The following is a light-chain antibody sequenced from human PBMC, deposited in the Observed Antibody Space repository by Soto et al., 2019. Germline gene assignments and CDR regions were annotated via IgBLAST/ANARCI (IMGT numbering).Light chain of an antibody. CDR1: SSDIGGYGF. Sequence: QSVLAQPASVSGSPGQSITISCTGTSSDIGGYGFVSWYQQHPGKVPKLIIYGVVLRPSGISDRFSGSKSGTTASLTISGLQAEDEADYYCSSYTSATYWVFGGGTKVTVL. J-gene: IGLJ3*02. CDR3: SSYTSATYWV. V-gene: IGLV2-14*01. CDR2: GVV.